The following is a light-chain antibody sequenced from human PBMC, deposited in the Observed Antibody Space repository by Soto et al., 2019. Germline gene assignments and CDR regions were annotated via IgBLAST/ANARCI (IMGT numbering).Light chain of an antibody. J-gene: IGKJ2*01. CDR2: GAS. CDR3: QKYGSSGYT. Sequence: EIVLTQSPGTLSLSPGERATLSCRASQSVSSIYLAWYQQKPGQAPRLLIYGASSRATGIPDRFSGSGSETDFTLTISRLETEDFAVYYCQKYGSSGYTFGQGTKLEIK. CDR1: QSVSSIY. V-gene: IGKV3-20*01.